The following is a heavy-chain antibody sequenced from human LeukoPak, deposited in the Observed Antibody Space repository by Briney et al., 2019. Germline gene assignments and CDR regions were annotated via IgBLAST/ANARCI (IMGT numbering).Heavy chain of an antibody. V-gene: IGHV4-59*01. CDR3: ARDQNYYDGSGFSTWFDP. CDR1: GGSITSGC. CDR2: IYYSGTT. Sequence: SETPSLTCTVSGGSITSGCWSWIRQPPGKGLEWIGCIYYSGTTNHNPSLKSRVIISLDTSKSQFSLKLSSVTAADTAVYYCARDQNYYDGSGFSTWFDPWGQGTLVTVSS. J-gene: IGHJ5*02. D-gene: IGHD3-22*01.